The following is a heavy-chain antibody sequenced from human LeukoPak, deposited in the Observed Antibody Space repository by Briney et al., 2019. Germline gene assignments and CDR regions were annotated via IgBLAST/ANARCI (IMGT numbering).Heavy chain of an antibody. CDR3: ARLPTFYYDSSGYHYDY. CDR2: TAGSGISK. J-gene: IGHJ4*02. Sequence: GGSLRLSCAASGFTFSSYAMNWVRQAPGRGLEWASSTAGSGISKDYADSVKGRFTISKDKSKNTLYLQMDNLRAEDTGVYFCARLPTFYYDSSGYHYDYWGQGTLVTVSS. D-gene: IGHD3-22*01. V-gene: IGHV3-23*01. CDR1: GFTFSSYA.